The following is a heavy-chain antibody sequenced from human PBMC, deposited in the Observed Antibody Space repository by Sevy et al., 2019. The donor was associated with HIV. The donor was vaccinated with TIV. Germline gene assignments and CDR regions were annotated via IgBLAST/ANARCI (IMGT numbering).Heavy chain of an antibody. J-gene: IGHJ5*02. D-gene: IGHD2-2*01. CDR1: GFTFSSYS. V-gene: IGHV3-21*01. CDR2: ISSSSSYI. Sequence: GGSLRLSCAASGFTFSSYSMNWVRQAPGKGLEWVSSISSSSSYIYYADSVKGRFTISRDNAKNSLYLQMNSLRAEDTAVYYCARERGGDCSSTSYCYNGDPIGNWFDPWGQGTLVTVSS. CDR3: ARERGGDCSSTSYCYNGDPIGNWFDP.